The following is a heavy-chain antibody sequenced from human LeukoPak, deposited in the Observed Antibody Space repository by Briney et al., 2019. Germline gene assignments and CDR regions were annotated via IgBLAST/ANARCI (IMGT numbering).Heavy chain of an antibody. CDR3: APEVVKGGLDY. CDR1: GLTFSSYA. Sequence: SGLTFSSYAIHWVRQAPGRGLEWVAVVSYDGSDQYFADSVKGRFTISRDNAKNSLYLQMNSLRAEDTAVYYCAPEVVKGGLDYWGQGTLVTVSS. J-gene: IGHJ4*02. CDR2: VSYDGSDQ. D-gene: IGHD3-22*01. V-gene: IGHV3-33*05.